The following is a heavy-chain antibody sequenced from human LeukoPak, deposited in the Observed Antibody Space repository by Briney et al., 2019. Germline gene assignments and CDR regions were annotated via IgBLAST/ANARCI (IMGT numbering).Heavy chain of an antibody. Sequence: GGSLRLSCAASGFTFSSYWMSWVRQAPGKGLEWVANIKQDGSEKYYVDSVKGRFTISRDNAKNSLYLQMNSLRAEGTAVYYCARDGLWFGELLQLDYWGQGTLVTVSS. V-gene: IGHV3-7*01. CDR3: ARDGLWFGELLQLDY. CDR2: IKQDGSEK. D-gene: IGHD3-10*01. J-gene: IGHJ4*02. CDR1: GFTFSSYW.